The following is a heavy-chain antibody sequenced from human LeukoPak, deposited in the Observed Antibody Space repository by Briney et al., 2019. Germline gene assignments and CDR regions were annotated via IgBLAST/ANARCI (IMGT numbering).Heavy chain of an antibody. D-gene: IGHD3-10*01. V-gene: IGHV4-34*01. CDR2: INHSGST. Sequence: PSETLSLTCAVYGGSFSGYYWSWIRQPPGKGLEWIGEINHSGSTNYNPSLKSQVTISVDTSKNQFSLKLSSVTAADTAVYYCARLSGYGMDVWGQGTTVTVS. J-gene: IGHJ6*02. CDR3: ARLSGYGMDV. CDR1: GGSFSGYY.